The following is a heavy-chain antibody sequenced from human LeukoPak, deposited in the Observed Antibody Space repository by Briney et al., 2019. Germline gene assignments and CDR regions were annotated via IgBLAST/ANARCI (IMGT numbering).Heavy chain of an antibody. D-gene: IGHD6-19*01. CDR3: ARALYSSGPFDY. CDR1: GFTFSSYA. J-gene: IGHJ4*02. V-gene: IGHV3-30-3*01. Sequence: PGRSLRLSCAASGFTFSSYAMHWVRQAPGKGLEWVAVISYDGSNKYYADSVKGRFTISRDNSKNTLYLQMNGLRTEDTAMYYCARALYSSGPFDYWGQGTLVTVSS. CDR2: ISYDGSNK.